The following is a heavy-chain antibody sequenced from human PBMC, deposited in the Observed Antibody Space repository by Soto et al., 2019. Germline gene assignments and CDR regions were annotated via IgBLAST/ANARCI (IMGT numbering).Heavy chain of an antibody. J-gene: IGHJ4*02. Sequence: SETLSLTCAVSGYSISSGYYWGWIRQPPGKGLEWIGSIYHSGSTYYNPSLKSRVTISVDTSKNQFSLKLSSVTAADTAVYYCARPRYCSGGSCYSVFDYWGQGTLVTVSS. CDR1: GYSISSGYY. V-gene: IGHV4-38-2*01. CDR3: ARPRYCSGGSCYSVFDY. CDR2: IYHSGST. D-gene: IGHD2-15*01.